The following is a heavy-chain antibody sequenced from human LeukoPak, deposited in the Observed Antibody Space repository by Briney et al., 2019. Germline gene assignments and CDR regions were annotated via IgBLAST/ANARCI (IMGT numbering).Heavy chain of an antibody. D-gene: IGHD3-22*01. CDR1: GDSVSSNSAA. V-gene: IGHV6-1*01. CDR3: ARSVTMIVVVRLGWFDP. Sequence: SQTLSLTCAISGDSVSSNSAAWNWIRQSPSRGLEWLGRTYYRSKWYNDYAVSVKSRITINPDTSKNQFSLQLNSVTPEDTAVYYCARSVTMIVVVRLGWFDPWGQGTLVTVSS. J-gene: IGHJ5*02. CDR2: TYYRSKWYN.